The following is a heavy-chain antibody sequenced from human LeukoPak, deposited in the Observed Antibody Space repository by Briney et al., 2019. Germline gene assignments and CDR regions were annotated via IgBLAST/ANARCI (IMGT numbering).Heavy chain of an antibody. CDR2: ISWDGGST. CDR3: ARDPLGLWFGELPIDY. J-gene: IGHJ4*02. CDR1: GFTFDDYA. V-gene: IGHV3-43D*03. Sequence: GGSLRLSCAASGFTFDDYAMHWVRQAPGKGLEWVSLISWDGGSTYYADSVKGRFTISRDNAKNSLYLQMNSLRAEDTAVYYCARDPLGLWFGELPIDYWGQGTLVTVSS. D-gene: IGHD3-10*01.